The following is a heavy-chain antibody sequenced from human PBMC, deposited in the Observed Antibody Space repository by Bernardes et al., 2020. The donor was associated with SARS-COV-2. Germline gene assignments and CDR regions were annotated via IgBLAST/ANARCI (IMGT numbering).Heavy chain of an antibody. CDR3: ARADGTTWNFYDYGMDV. J-gene: IGHJ6*02. V-gene: IGHV1-18*04. D-gene: IGHD1-1*01. CDR2: ITAYSGNT. Sequence: ASVKVSCKASGYTFAPFGISWVRQAPGQGLEWMGWITAYSGNTNYGQKFQGRVTMTTDTSTNTAYMELRSLTSDDTAMYFCARADGTTWNFYDYGMDVWGQGTTVTGSS. CDR1: GYTFAPFG.